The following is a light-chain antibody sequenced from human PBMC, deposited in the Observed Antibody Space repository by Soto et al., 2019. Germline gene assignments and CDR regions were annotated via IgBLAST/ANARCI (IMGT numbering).Light chain of an antibody. CDR1: QSVSDN. Sequence: VLTQSPGTLSLSPGERATLSCRASQSVSDNSIVWYQQRPGQAPRLLIYGASTRASGIPARFSGSGSGTEFTLTFSSLKSEDFAVYYCQHCNNWPLTFGGGTKVDIK. CDR2: GAS. V-gene: IGKV3-15*01. CDR3: QHCNNWPLT. J-gene: IGKJ4*01.